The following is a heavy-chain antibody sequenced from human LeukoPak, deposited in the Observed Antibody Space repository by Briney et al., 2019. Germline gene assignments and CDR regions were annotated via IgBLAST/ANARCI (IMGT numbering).Heavy chain of an antibody. CDR2: IYYSGST. CDR1: GGSISSYY. J-gene: IGHJ5*02. D-gene: IGHD2-2*01. V-gene: IGHV4-59*12. CDR3: ARATGCSSTSCYNWFDP. Sequence: PSETLSLTCTVSGGSISSYYWSWIRQPPGKGLESIGYIYYSGSTNYNPSLKSRVTISVDSSKNQFSLKLSSVTAADTAVYYCARATGCSSTSCYNWFDPWGQGTLVTVSS.